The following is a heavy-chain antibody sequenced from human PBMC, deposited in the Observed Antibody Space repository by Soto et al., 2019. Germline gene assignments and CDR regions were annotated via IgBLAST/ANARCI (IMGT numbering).Heavy chain of an antibody. Sequence: APAKGSSQASRGPFSSYAISSGRQAPGQRAGGMGGIIPIVGTANYAQKFQGRVTITADESTSTAYMELSSLRSEDTAVYYCARGRCSGGSCYSARSNWFDPWGQGTLVTVSS. J-gene: IGHJ5*02. V-gene: IGHV1-69*13. CDR1: RGPFSSYA. D-gene: IGHD2-15*01. CDR3: ARGRCSGGSCYSARSNWFDP. CDR2: IIPIVGTA.